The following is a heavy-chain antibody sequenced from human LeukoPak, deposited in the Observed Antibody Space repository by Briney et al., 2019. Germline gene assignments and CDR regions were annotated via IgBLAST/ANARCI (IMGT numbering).Heavy chain of an antibody. CDR3: AKLSTVSIAARPAKNDY. Sequence: PGGSLRLSCAASGFTFSSYAMSWVRQAPGKGLQWVSAIGGSSVSTYYADSVKGRFTTSRDNSKNTLYLQMNSLRAEDTAVYYCAKLSTVSIAARPAKNDYWGQGTLVTVSS. J-gene: IGHJ4*02. D-gene: IGHD6-6*01. CDR1: GFTFSSYA. CDR2: IGGSSVST. V-gene: IGHV3-23*01.